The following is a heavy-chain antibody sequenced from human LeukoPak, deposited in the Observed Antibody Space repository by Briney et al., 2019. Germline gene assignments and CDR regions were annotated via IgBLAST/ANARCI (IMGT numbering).Heavy chain of an antibody. CDR2: IYYSGST. J-gene: IGHJ6*03. D-gene: IGHD3-3*01. CDR1: GGSISSGGYY. V-gene: IGHV4-31*03. Sequence: SETLSLTCTVSGGSISSGGYYWSWIRQHPGKGLEWIGYIYYSGSTYYNPSLKSRVTISVDTSKNQFSLKLSSVTAADTAVYYCARAPTIFGVVIIGSYYYMDVWGKGTTVTVSS. CDR3: ARAPTIFGVVIIGSYYYMDV.